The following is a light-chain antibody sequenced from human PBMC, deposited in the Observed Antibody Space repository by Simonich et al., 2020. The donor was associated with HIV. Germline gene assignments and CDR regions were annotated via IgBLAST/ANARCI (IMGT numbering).Light chain of an antibody. V-gene: IGLV2-14*01. CDR1: SSDVGCYNY. CDR3: SSYTSSSTLV. J-gene: IGLJ3*02. Sequence: QSALTQPASVSGSPGQSLTIPCPGTSSDVGCYNYVSWYQQHPGQAPKPMIYDVSKRPSGVSNRFSGSKSGNTASLTISGLQAEDEADYYCSSYTSSSTLVFGGGTKLTVL. CDR2: DVS.